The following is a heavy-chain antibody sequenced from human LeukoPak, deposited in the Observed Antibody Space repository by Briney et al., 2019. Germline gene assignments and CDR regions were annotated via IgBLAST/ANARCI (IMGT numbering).Heavy chain of an antibody. CDR1: GFTFTSYG. D-gene: IGHD1-26*01. CDR2: IKQDGSEK. Sequence: GWTLRLSCAPSGFTFTSYGVSCVRQAPGKGLEALANIKQDGSEKDYVDSVKGRFTISRDNAKKSWYLQMTSLRAEDRAVYYCARDSGIDGRAPCDIWGEGTMVTVSS. J-gene: IGHJ3*02. V-gene: IGHV3-7*01. CDR3: ARDSGIDGRAPCDI.